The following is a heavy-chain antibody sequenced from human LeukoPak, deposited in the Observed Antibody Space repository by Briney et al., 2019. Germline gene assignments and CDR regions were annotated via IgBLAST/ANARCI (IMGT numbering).Heavy chain of an antibody. D-gene: IGHD6-13*01. CDR3: ARANKRGSSWYVWFDP. CDR2: INTNTGNP. J-gene: IGHJ5*02. CDR1: GYTFTSYA. V-gene: IGHV7-4-1*02. Sequence: ASVKVSCKASGYTFTSYAMNWVRQAPGQGLEWMGWINTNTGNPSYAQGFTGRFVFSLDTSVSTAYLQTSSLKAEDTAVYYCARANKRGSSWYVWFDPWGQGTLVTVSS.